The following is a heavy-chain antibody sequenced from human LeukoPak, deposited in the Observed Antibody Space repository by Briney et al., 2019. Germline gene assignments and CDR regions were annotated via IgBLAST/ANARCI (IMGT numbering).Heavy chain of an antibody. CDR3: ARVRSGPFDY. CDR1: GGSINNYY. J-gene: IGHJ4*02. Sequence: SETLSLTCTVSGGSINNYYWTWIRQPPGKGLEWIGYIHSSGSTNYNPSLKSRVTISVDKSKNQFSLKLSSVTAADTAVYYCARVRSGPFDYWGQGTLVTVSS. V-gene: IGHV4-59*12. CDR2: IHSSGST. D-gene: IGHD3-3*01.